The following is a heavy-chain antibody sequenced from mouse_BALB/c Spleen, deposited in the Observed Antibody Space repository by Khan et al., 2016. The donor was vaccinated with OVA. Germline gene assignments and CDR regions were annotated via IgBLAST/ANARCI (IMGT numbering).Heavy chain of an antibody. CDR1: GYSFTGYN. D-gene: IGHD2-10*02. CDR2: IDPYYGGA. V-gene: IGHV1-39*01. CDR3: TRGYGNDVRYYFDY. J-gene: IGHJ2*01. Sequence: VQLKQSGPELEKPGASVKISCKASGYSFTGYNMNWVKQSNGKSLEWIGNIDPYYGGATYNQKFKGKATLTVDKSSSTAYMQLKSLTSEGSAVCYCTRGYGNDVRYYFDYWDQGTTLTVSS.